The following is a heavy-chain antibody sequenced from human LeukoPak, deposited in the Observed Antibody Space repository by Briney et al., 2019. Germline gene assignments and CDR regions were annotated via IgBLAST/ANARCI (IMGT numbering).Heavy chain of an antibody. CDR3: ASMHSSGGSYPAFDI. V-gene: IGHV4-59*13. Sequence: RSETLSLTCTVSGGSISSYYGSWIRQPPGEGREGIGYIYYSGSTNYNPSLKSRVTISVDTSKNQSSLKLSSVTAADTAVYYCASMHSSGGSYPAFDIWGQGTMVTVSS. CDR1: GGSISSYY. D-gene: IGHD2-15*01. J-gene: IGHJ3*02. CDR2: IYYSGST.